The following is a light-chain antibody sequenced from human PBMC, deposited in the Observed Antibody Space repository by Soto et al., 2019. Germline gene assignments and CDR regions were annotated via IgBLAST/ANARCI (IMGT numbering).Light chain of an antibody. Sequence: QSALTQPPSVSGSPGQSVTISCTGTSSDVGSYSRVSWYQQPPGTAPKLMIYEVTYRPSGVPDRFSGSKSGNTASLTISGLQAEDEADYYCSSYTSSNTWVFGGGTKLTVL. CDR2: EVT. V-gene: IGLV2-18*02. CDR1: SSDVGSYSR. J-gene: IGLJ3*02. CDR3: SSYTSSNTWV.